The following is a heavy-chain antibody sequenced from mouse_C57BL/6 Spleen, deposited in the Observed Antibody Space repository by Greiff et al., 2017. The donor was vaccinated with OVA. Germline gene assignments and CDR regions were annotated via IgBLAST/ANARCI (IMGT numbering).Heavy chain of an antibody. Sequence: QVQLQQPGAELVMPGASVKLSCKASGYTFTSYWMHWVKQRPGQGLEWIGEIDPSDGYTNYNQKFKGKSTLTVDKSSSTAYMQLSSLTSEDSAVDYYARSELERPCDYWGQGTTLTVSS. CDR2: IDPSDGYT. J-gene: IGHJ2*01. CDR3: ARSELERPCDY. V-gene: IGHV1-69*01. CDR1: GYTFTSYW. D-gene: IGHD4-1*01.